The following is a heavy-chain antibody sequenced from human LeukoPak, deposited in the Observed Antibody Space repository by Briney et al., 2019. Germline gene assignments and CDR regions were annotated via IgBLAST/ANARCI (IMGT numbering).Heavy chain of an antibody. CDR2: ISRSGNYT. Sequence: PGGSLRLSCAASGFTFSSYYMNWVRQAPGKGLEWVSSISRSGNYTYYADSVKGRFTISRDNAKNSLYLHMNSLGAEDTAVYYCTRVSYADGGYFDYWGQGTLVTVSS. CDR1: GFTFSSYY. D-gene: IGHD3-16*01. V-gene: IGHV3-21*01. CDR3: TRVSYADGGYFDY. J-gene: IGHJ4*02.